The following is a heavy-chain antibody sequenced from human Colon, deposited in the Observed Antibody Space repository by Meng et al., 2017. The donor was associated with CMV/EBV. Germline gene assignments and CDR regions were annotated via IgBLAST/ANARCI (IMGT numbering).Heavy chain of an antibody. D-gene: IGHD2-2*03. CDR2: TRNKANRHTT. CDR3: ARGDPMDIVVVPVPNYYGMGV. J-gene: IGHJ6*02. Sequence: GESLKISCAASGFTFSDHYMDWVRQTPGKGLEWVGRTRNKANRHTTEYAASVKGRFTISRDDSKNSMYLQMNSLKTEDTAIYYCARGDPMDIVVVPVPNYYGMGVWGQGTTVTVSS. CDR1: GFTFSDHY. V-gene: IGHV3-72*01.